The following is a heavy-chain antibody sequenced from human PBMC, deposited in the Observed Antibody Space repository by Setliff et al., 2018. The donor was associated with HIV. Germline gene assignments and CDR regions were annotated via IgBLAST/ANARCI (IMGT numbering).Heavy chain of an antibody. V-gene: IGHV1-2*02. CDR3: ARDNSDAFDVWGNYRYTGFDY. J-gene: IGHJ4*02. Sequence: ASVKVSCKASGYTFTGYYMHWVRQAPGQGLEWMGWINPNSGGTTYAQKFQGRVTMTRDTSISTAYMELSRLRSDDTAVYYCARDNSDAFDVWGNYRYTGFDYWGQGTLVTV. CDR2: INPNSGGT. D-gene: IGHD3-16*02. CDR1: GYTFTGYY.